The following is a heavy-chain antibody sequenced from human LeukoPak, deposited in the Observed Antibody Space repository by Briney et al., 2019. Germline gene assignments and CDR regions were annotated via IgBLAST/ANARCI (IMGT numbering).Heavy chain of an antibody. CDR2: ISYDGSNK. J-gene: IGHJ4*02. Sequence: PRGSLRLSCAASGFTFSSYAMHWVRQAPGKGLEWVAVISYDGSNKYYADSVKGRFTISRDNSKNTLYLQMNSLRAEDTAVYYCARDIGRYLDWSFDYWGQGTLVTVSS. CDR1: GFTFSSYA. CDR3: ARDIGRYLDWSFDY. D-gene: IGHD3-9*01. V-gene: IGHV3-30*04.